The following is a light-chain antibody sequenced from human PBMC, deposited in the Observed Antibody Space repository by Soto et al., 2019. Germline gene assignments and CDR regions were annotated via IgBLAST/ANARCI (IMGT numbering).Light chain of an antibody. J-gene: IGKJ1*01. CDR2: GAS. CDR3: QQHSHWPPWT. CDR1: QSVSSQ. V-gene: IGKV3-11*01. Sequence: VLTQSPATLSLSPGERATLSCRASQSVSSQLAWYQQKPGQAPRLLIYGASNRATGIPARFSGSGSGTDFTLTISNLEPEDFAVYYCQQHSHWPPWTFGQGTKVDNK.